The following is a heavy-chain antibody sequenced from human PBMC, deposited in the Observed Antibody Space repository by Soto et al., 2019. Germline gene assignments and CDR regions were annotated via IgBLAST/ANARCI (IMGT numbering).Heavy chain of an antibody. CDR2: IYNGGSI. CDR3: TRGPSGDKVDS. D-gene: IGHD7-27*01. J-gene: IGHJ4*02. CDR1: GDSISNVHYF. V-gene: IGHV4-30-4*01. Sequence: QVQLQQSGPGLVQPSQTLSLTCTVSGDSISNVHYFWSWIRQSPDKGLDWIGHIYNGGSIYNNPSLERRLTISVDTSKNQFSLDLSSVSAADTAVYYCTRGPSGDKVDSWGQGTLVTVSS.